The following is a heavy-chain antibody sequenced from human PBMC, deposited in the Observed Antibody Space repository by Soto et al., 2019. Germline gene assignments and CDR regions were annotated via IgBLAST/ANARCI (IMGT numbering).Heavy chain of an antibody. V-gene: IGHV2-5*02. CDR1: GFSLNTDGVG. D-gene: IGHD2-15*01. CDR2: IYWDDDK. Sequence: QITLKESGPRLVKPTQTLTLTCTFSGFSLNTDGVGVGWIRQPPRKALEWLALIYWDDDKRYSPSLESRITITKNTSKIQVVLTKTNMDPVDTATYDGAHTVAPRISDYWGQGTQVTVSS. J-gene: IGHJ4*02. CDR3: AHTVAPRISDY.